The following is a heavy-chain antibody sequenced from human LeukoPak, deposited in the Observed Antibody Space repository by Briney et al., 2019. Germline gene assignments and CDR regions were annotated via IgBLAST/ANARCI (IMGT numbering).Heavy chain of an antibody. Sequence: GGSLRLSCAASGFTFSSYGMHWVRQAPGKGLEWVAVIWYDGSNKYYADSVKGRFSISRDNSKNTLYLQMNSLRAEDTAVYYCAKDRVAARPLPFDYWGQGTLVTVSS. V-gene: IGHV3-33*06. J-gene: IGHJ4*02. CDR3: AKDRVAARPLPFDY. CDR2: IWYDGSNK. D-gene: IGHD6-6*01. CDR1: GFTFSSYG.